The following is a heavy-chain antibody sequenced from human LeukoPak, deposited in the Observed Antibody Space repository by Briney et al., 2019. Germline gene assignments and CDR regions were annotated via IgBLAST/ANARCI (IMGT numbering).Heavy chain of an antibody. Sequence: GGSLRLSCAASGFTFSSYSMNWVRQAPGKGLEWVSAISGSGVGTYYADSVKGRFTISRDNSNNTLYVQMNSLRADDTAVYYCAKPTTSYCSGGSCYNRGAFDIWGQGTVVTVSS. D-gene: IGHD2-15*01. CDR1: GFTFSSYS. CDR3: AKPTTSYCSGGSCYNRGAFDI. V-gene: IGHV3-23*01. CDR2: ISGSGVGT. J-gene: IGHJ3*02.